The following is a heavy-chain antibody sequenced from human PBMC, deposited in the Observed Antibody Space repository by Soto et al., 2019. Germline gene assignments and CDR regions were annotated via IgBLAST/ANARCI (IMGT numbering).Heavy chain of an antibody. CDR2: ISAYNGNT. CDR1: VYTFTSYG. Sequence: ASLKVSCKSSVYTFTSYGISWVRQAPGQGLEWMGWISAYNGNTNYAQKLQGRVTMTTDTSTSTAYMELRSLRSDDTAVYYCARDLPDIVLRAHYDSSGYYHLFDYWGQGTLVNVSS. J-gene: IGHJ4*02. CDR3: ARDLPDIVLRAHYDSSGYYHLFDY. V-gene: IGHV1-18*04. D-gene: IGHD3-22*01.